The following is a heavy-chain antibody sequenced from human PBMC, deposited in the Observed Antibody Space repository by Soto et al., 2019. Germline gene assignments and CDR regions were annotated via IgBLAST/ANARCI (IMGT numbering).Heavy chain of an antibody. CDR2: IYPGDSDT. Sequence: GESLKSSSKVSGQRLRGYVILLVPQMPGKGLYCMWIIYPGDSDTRYSPSFQGQVTISADKSISTAYLQWRSLKASDTDMSYCERQDFRHWLSVWGQGTLV. V-gene: IGHV5-51*01. CDR3: ERQDFRHWLSV. CDR1: GQRLRGYV. D-gene: IGHD3-9*01. J-gene: IGHJ4*02.